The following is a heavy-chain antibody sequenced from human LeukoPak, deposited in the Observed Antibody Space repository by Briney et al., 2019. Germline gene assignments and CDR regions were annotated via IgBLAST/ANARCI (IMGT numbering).Heavy chain of an antibody. CDR3: AREYKATPPNYYGMDV. J-gene: IGHJ6*02. CDR2: ISGSGGST. V-gene: IGHV3-23*01. CDR1: GFTFSSYV. D-gene: IGHD1-14*01. Sequence: GGSLRLSCAASGFTFSSYVMSWVRQAPGKGLEWVSAISGSGGSTYYADSVKGRFTISRDNSKNTLYLQMNSLRAEDTAVYYCAREYKATPPNYYGMDVWGQGTTATVSS.